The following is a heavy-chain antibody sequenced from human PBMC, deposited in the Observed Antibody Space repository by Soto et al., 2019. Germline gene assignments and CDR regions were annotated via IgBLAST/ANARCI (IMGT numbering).Heavy chain of an antibody. CDR3: VKDGSSGWPYFYDMDV. V-gene: IGHV3-23*01. CDR1: GSTFSSYA. J-gene: IGHJ6*02. D-gene: IGHD6-19*01. CDR2: ISGSGGST. Sequence: AGSLRLSCAASGSTFSSYAMSWVRQAPGKGLEWVSAISGSGGSTYYADSVKGRFTISGDNSKNTLYLQMSSLRAEDTAVYYCVKDGSSGWPYFYDMDVWGQGTTVTVSS.